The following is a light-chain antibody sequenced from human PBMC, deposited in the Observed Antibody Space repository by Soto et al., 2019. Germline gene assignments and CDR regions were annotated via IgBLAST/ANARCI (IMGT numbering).Light chain of an antibody. CDR3: QQYDNLLPIT. V-gene: IGKV1-33*01. J-gene: IGKJ5*01. Sequence: IQMTQSPSSLSASVGDRVTITCQASQDIAKNLNWYQQKPGKAPKLLIYDASSLQTGVPSRFSGSGSATHFTFTISSLQSQDIATYYCQQYDNLLPITFGQGTRLEIK. CDR1: QDIAKN. CDR2: DAS.